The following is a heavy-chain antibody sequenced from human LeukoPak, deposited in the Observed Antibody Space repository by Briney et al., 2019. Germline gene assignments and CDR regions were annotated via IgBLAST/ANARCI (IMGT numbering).Heavy chain of an antibody. CDR2: MNPNSGNT. Sequence: GASVKVSCKASGYTFTSYDINWARQATGQGLEWMGWMNPNSGNTGYAQKFQGRVTMTRNTSISTAYMELSSLRSEDTAVYYCARGLGSGSSHLGPYYYYYYGMDVWGQGTTVTVSS. CDR1: GYTFTSYD. CDR3: ARGLGSGSSHLGPYYYYYYGMDV. J-gene: IGHJ6*02. D-gene: IGHD3-10*01. V-gene: IGHV1-8*01.